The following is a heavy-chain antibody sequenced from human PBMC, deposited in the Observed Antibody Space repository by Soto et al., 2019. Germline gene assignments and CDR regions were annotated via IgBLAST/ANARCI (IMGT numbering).Heavy chain of an antibody. V-gene: IGHV3-74*01. J-gene: IGHJ4*02. CDR1: GFIFSSYW. CDR2: INSDGGST. CDR3: AKRSSSSTFDY. D-gene: IGHD6-6*01. Sequence: PGGSLRLSCAASGFIFSSYWMHWVRQAPGKGLVWVSRINSDGGSTTYADSVKGRFTISRDNSKNTLYLQMNSLRAEDTAVYYCAKRSSSSTFDYWGQGTLVTVSS.